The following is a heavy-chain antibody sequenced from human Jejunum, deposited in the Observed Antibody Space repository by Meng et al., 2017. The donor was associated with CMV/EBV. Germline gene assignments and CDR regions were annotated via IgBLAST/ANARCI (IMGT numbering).Heavy chain of an antibody. D-gene: IGHD4-11*01. V-gene: IGHV3-30-3*01. CDR2: MSSDGSNK. CDR3: AREDDYRNYFDY. Sequence: ASGFTFSNYALHWVRQAPGKGLECVTVMSSDGSNKYYAASVKGRFTISRDSSKNTLYLQMDSLRPEDTAVYYCAREDDYRNYFDYWGQGTLVTVSS. CDR1: GFTFSNYA. J-gene: IGHJ4*02.